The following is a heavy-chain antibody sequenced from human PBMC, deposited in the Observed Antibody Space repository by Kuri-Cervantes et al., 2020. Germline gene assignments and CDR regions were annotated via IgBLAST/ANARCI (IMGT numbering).Heavy chain of an antibody. CDR2: ISSDGSNK. J-gene: IGHJ6*02. CDR3: AKVSLAGSTFHSLATLSGMDV. V-gene: IGHV3-30*18. Sequence: SCKVSGYTLTELSMHWVRQAPGKGLEWVAVISSDGSNKNYADSAKGRFTISRDNSKNTLYLQMNSLRAEDTAVYYCAKVSLAGSTFHSLATLSGMDVWGQGTTVTVSS. D-gene: IGHD1-14*01. CDR1: GYTLTELS.